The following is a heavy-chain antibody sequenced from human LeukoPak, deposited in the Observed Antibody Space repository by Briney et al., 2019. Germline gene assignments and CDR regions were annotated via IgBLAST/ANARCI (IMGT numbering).Heavy chain of an antibody. CDR3: ARRGEAMDPFDY. CDR2: IYPGDSDN. D-gene: IGHD5-18*01. CDR1: GSSFTSYW. Sequence: GESRKISVKDSGSSFTSYWIGWVRQMPGKGLDWMGIIYPGDSDNRYSPSFKGQVTISADKSINTAYLQWSSLKASDTAIYYCARRGEAMDPFDYWGQGTLVTVSS. V-gene: IGHV5-51*01. J-gene: IGHJ4*02.